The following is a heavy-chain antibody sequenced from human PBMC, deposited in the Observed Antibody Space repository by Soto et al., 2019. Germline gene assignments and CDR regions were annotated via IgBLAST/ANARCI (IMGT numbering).Heavy chain of an antibody. J-gene: IGHJ4*02. V-gene: IGHV4-59*01. CDR3: ARGGSSGWPADFDY. CDR1: GGYSGGYG. D-gene: IGHD6-19*01. Sequence: SETMSLTCSVAGGYSGGYGGSWIRQKPGKGLEWIGYIYYSGSTNYNPSLKSRVTISVDTSKNQFSLKLSSVTAADTAVYYCARGGSSGWPADFDYWGQGTLVTVSS. CDR2: IYYSGST.